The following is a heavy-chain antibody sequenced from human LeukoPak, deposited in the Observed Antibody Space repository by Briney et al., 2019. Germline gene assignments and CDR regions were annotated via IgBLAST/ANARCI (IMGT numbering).Heavy chain of an antibody. V-gene: IGHV4-59*11. CDR3: ATIKRGNIFGYFDF. CDR1: GASMNTHY. Sequence: SETLSLTCAVSGASMNTHYWSWIRQPPGKGLEWIGYMLDTVTTKDKPSLKSRFTLPADTSKNQFSLRLTSVTAADTAVYYCATIKRGNIFGYFDFWGQGIPVTVSS. D-gene: IGHD5-18*01. CDR2: MLDTVTT. J-gene: IGHJ4*02.